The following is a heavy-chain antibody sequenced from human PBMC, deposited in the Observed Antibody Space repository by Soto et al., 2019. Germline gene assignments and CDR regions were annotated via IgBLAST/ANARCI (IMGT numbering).Heavy chain of an antibody. Sequence: TSETLSLTCTVSGGSISRGGDYWSWLRQHPGKGLEWIGYIYFSGTTYYNPSLKSRVTLSVDTSKKQFSLKLNSVTAADTAVYFCARFRSASSFDYWGQGTLVTVSS. CDR2: IYFSGTT. V-gene: IGHV4-31*03. D-gene: IGHD1-26*01. CDR3: ARFRSASSFDY. CDR1: GGSISRGGDY. J-gene: IGHJ4*02.